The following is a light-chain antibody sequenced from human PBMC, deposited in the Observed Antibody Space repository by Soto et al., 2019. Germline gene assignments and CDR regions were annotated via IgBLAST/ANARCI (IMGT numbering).Light chain of an antibody. J-gene: IGKJ2*03. CDR3: PQYEVLPHS. V-gene: IGKV3-15*01. Sequence: SRGTPYLSQEERATLACRASQRVSSKLAWYQQKPGQAPRRLIYGPSTRATGIPARVSADGSVKEFTPPLATLQAEAVVVYYCPQYEVLPHSSGQ. CDR2: GPS. CDR1: QRVSSK.